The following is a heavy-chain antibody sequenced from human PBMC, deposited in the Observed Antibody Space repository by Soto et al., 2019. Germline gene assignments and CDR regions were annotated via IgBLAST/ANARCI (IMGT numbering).Heavy chain of an antibody. J-gene: IGHJ4*02. Sequence: ASVKVSCKASGYTFTSYDINWVRQATGQGLEWMGWMNPNNGNTNYAQKLQGRVTMTTDTSTSTAYMELRSLRSDDTAVYYCARDPFGGKSVAGFDYWGQGTLVTVSS. D-gene: IGHD6-19*01. V-gene: IGHV1-18*01. CDR3: ARDPFGGKSVAGFDY. CDR2: MNPNNGNT. CDR1: GYTFTSYD.